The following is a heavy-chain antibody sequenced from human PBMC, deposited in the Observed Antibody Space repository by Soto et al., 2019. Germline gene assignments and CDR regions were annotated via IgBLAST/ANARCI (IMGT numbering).Heavy chain of an antibody. Sequence: GSLRLSCAASGFTFSSYAMHWVRQAPGKGLEWVSSISGSSTTMYYADSVKGRFTISRDNAKNSLYLQMNSLRDEDTAVYYCARDYYDSSGYYYNFDYWGQGTLVTVSS. CDR3: ARDYYDSSGYYYNFDY. J-gene: IGHJ4*02. V-gene: IGHV3-48*02. CDR2: ISGSSTTM. D-gene: IGHD3-22*01. CDR1: GFTFSSYA.